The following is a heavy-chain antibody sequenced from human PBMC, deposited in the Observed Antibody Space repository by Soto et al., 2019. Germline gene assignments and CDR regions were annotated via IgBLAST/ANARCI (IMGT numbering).Heavy chain of an antibody. V-gene: IGHV5-51*01. CDR3: ARGYYDSSGYRNWFDP. CDR2: IYPGDSDT. CDR1: GYSFTSYW. D-gene: IGHD3-22*01. J-gene: IGHJ5*02. Sequence: GECLKISCKGSGYSFTSYWIGWVRQMPGKGLEWMGIIYPGDSDTRYSPSFQGQVTISADKSISTAYLQWSSLKASDTAMYYCARGYYDSSGYRNWFDPWGQGTLVTVSS.